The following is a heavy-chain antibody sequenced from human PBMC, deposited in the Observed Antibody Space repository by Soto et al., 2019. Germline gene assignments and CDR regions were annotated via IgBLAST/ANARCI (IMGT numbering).Heavy chain of an antibody. CDR2: IKQDGSEK. J-gene: IGHJ1*01. Sequence: EVQLVESGGGLVQPGGSLRLSCAASGFTFSSYWMSWVRQAPGKGLEWMANIKQDGSEKYYVDSVKGRVTISRDNAKNSLYLQMNSLRAEDTAVYYCARDSMSGSNEYFQHWGQGTLVTVSS. D-gene: IGHD1-26*01. CDR1: GFTFSSYW. CDR3: ARDSMSGSNEYFQH. V-gene: IGHV3-7*01.